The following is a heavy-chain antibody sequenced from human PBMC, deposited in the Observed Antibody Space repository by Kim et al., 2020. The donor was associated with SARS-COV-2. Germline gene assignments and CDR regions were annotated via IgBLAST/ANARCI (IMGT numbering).Heavy chain of an antibody. J-gene: IGHJ6*03. Sequence: SETLSLTCAVYGGSFSGYYWSWIRQPPGKGLEWIGEINHSGSTNYNPSLKSRVTISVDTSKNQFSLKLSSVTAADTAVYYCASGRYDIVVVPAAIYYYYYMDVWGKGTTVTVSS. CDR1: GGSFSGYY. D-gene: IGHD2-2*01. V-gene: IGHV4-34*01. CDR2: INHSGST. CDR3: ASGRYDIVVVPAAIYYYYYMDV.